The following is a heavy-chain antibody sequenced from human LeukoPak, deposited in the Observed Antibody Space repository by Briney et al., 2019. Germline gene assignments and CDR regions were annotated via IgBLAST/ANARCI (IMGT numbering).Heavy chain of an antibody. J-gene: IGHJ4*02. D-gene: IGHD2-21*01. CDR2: IVVGSGNT. V-gene: IGHV1-58*01. CDR3: AATPSYLVAFDY. CDR1: GFTFTSSA. Sequence: EASVKVSCKASGFTFTSSAVQWVRQARGQRLEWIGWIVVGSGNTNYAQKFQERVTITRDMSTSTAYMELSSLRSEDTAVYYCAATPSYLVAFDYWGQGTLVTVSS.